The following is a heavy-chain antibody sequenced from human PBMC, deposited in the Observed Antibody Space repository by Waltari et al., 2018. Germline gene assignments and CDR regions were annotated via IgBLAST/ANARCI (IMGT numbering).Heavy chain of an antibody. D-gene: IGHD5-12*01. CDR1: GYTLTELS. Sequence: QVQLVQSGAEVKKPGASVKVSCKVSGYTLTELSMHWVGQAPGKGLEWMGGFDPEDGETIYAQKFRGRVTMTEDTSTDTAYMELSSLRSEDTAVYYCATGVATTYSYYYYYYMDVWGKGTTVTVSS. V-gene: IGHV1-24*01. CDR2: FDPEDGET. J-gene: IGHJ6*03. CDR3: ATGVATTYSYYYYYYMDV.